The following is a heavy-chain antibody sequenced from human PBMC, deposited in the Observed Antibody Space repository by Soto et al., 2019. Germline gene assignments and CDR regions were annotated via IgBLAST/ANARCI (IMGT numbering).Heavy chain of an antibody. CDR3: ARIRGWGWLGPNDY. D-gene: IGHD3-10*01. J-gene: IGHJ4*02. CDR1: GFSLSNARMS. Sequence: QVTLKESGPVLVKPTETLTLTCTVFGFSLSNARMSVSWIRQPPGKALEWLAHIFSNDAKSYSASLKSRLTTSKDTSKSQVVLTMTNMDPVDTATYYWARIRGWGWLGPNDYWCQGTLVTVSS. V-gene: IGHV2-26*01. CDR2: IFSNDAK.